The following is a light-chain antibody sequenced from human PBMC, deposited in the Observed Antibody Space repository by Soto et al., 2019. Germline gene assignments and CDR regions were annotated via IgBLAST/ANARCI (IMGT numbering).Light chain of an antibody. CDR3: AAWDDSLDGPV. CDR1: SSNIGTNS. Sequence: QAVVTQPPSASGTPGQRVAISCSGSSSNIGTNSVNWYQQLPGTAPKLLIYRNNERPSGVPDRFSGSKSGTSASLAISGLQSEDEAHYYCAAWDDSLDGPVFGGGTKLTVL. V-gene: IGLV1-44*01. CDR2: RNN. J-gene: IGLJ2*01.